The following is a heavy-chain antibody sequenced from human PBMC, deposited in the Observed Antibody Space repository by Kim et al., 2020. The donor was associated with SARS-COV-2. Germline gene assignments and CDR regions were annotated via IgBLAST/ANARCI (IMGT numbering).Heavy chain of an antibody. CDR3: ARAVRGGSYYEVDS. D-gene: IGHD1-26*01. J-gene: IGHJ4*02. CDR1: GYTFTGYY. Sequence: ASVKVSCKASGYTFTGYYIHWVRQAPGQGLEWMGWINPSSGGTNYAQKFQGRVTMTRDTSISTAYMDLTSLRSDDTAVYYCARAVRGGSYYEVDSWGQGTLVTVSS. CDR2: INPSSGGT. V-gene: IGHV1-2*02.